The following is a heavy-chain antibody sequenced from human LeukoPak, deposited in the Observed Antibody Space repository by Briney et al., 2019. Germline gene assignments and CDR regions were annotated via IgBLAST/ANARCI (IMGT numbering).Heavy chain of an antibody. Sequence: SETLSLTCTVSGGSISSYYWSWIRQPPGKGLEWIGYIYYSGSTNYNPSLKSRVTISVDRSKNQFSLKLSSVTAADTAVYYCASTKIAVAGNWYFDLWGRGTLVTVSS. J-gene: IGHJ2*01. V-gene: IGHV4-59*12. CDR2: IYYSGST. CDR3: ASTKIAVAGNWYFDL. CDR1: GGSISSYY. D-gene: IGHD6-19*01.